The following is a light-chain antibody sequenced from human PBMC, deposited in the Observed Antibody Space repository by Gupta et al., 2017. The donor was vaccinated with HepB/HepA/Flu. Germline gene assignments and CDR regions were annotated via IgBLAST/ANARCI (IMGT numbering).Light chain of an antibody. CDR2: GAS. CDR1: QSVSSN. V-gene: IGKV3-15*01. Sequence: EIVMTQSPATLSVSPGERATLSCRASQSVSSNLAWYQQKPGQAPRLLIYGASTRATGIPARFIGRGSGTEFTLTISSLQSEDFAVYYCQQYNNWPITFGPGTKVDIK. J-gene: IGKJ3*01. CDR3: QQYNNWPIT.